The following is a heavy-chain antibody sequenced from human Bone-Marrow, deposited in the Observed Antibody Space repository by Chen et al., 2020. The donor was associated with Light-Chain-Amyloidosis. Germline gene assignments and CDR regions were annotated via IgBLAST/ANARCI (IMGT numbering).Heavy chain of an antibody. CDR3: ARGSPIVVVPAAQEVGAFDI. D-gene: IGHD2-2*01. J-gene: IGHJ3*02. Sequence: QVQLQQWGAGLLKPSETLSHTCAVYGRSFRGYYWSWIRQPPGMGLEWIGEINHSGRTNYNPSLKRRVTISVDTSKNQLSLKLSSVTAAETAVYDCARGSPIVVVPAAQEVGAFDIWGQGTMVTVSS. V-gene: IGHV4-34*01. CDR1: GRSFRGYY. CDR2: INHSGRT.